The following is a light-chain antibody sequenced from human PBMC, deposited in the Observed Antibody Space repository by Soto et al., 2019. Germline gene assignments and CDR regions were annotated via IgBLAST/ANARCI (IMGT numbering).Light chain of an antibody. CDR3: QQTYSTPIT. J-gene: IGKJ5*01. Sequence: DIQMTQSPSSRSASVGDRVTITCRASQTISNTLNWYQQRPGKAPNLLIYASSTLQSGVPPRFSGGGSGTEFTLTISSLQPEDFATYYCQQTYSTPITFGQGTRLEIK. CDR2: ASS. CDR1: QTISNT. V-gene: IGKV1-39*01.